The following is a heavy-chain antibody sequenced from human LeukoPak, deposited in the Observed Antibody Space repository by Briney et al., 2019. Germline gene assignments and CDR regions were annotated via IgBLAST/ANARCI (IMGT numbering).Heavy chain of an antibody. Sequence: PAGSLRLSCAAPGFTVSSNYMSWVRHAPGKGLEWDSVIYSGGSTYYADSVRGRFTISRDNSKNTLYLQMNSLRAEDAAVYYCARVQTYGDYWGYWGQGTLVTVSS. CDR2: IYSGGST. CDR1: GFTVSSNY. V-gene: IGHV3-66*02. D-gene: IGHD4-17*01. J-gene: IGHJ4*02. CDR3: ARVQTYGDYWGY.